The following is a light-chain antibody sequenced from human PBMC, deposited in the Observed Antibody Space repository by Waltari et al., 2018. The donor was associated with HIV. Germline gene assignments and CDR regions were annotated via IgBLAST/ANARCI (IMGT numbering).Light chain of an antibody. J-gene: IGLJ2*01. CDR3: ATWDSSLRTVI. CDR1: SSDIGKNH. V-gene: IGLV1-51*02. Sequence: QSVLTQSPSVSAAPGQKVTISCYGSSSDIGKNHFSWYQQFPGRAPKLLIYENEKRPSVIPGRFSGSKFGTSATLDITGLQTGDEALYFCATWDSSLRTVIYGGGTNLTVL. CDR2: ENE.